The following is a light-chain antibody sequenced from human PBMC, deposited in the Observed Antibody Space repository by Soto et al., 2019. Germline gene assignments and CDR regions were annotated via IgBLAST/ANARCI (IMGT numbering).Light chain of an antibody. CDR2: GAS. CDR3: QQFDDYPFT. CDR1: EGIVNY. V-gene: IGKV1-9*01. J-gene: IGKJ3*01. Sequence: IQLTQSPSSLSASVGDRVTITCRASEGIVNYLAWYQQQPGKAPKLLIYGASTLQGGVPSRFSGSRSGTDFTLTVSSLQPEDFATYYCQQFDDYPFTFGPGTKVDI.